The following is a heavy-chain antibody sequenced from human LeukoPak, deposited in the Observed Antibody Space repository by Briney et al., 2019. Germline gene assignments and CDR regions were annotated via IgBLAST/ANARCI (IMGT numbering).Heavy chain of an antibody. CDR2: IYYSEST. D-gene: IGHD3-3*01. CDR1: GGSISSYY. CDR3: ARGWYYDFWSGYPRDYYYGMDV. J-gene: IGHJ6*02. Sequence: SETLSLTCTVSGGSISSYYWSWIRQPPGKGLEWIGYIYYSESTNYNPSLKSRVTISVDTSKNQFSLKLSSVTAADTAVYYCARGWYYDFWSGYPRDYYYGMDVWGQGTTVTVSS. V-gene: IGHV4-59*01.